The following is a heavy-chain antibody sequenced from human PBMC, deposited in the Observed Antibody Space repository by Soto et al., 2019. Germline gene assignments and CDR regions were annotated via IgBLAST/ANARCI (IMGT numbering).Heavy chain of an antibody. Sequence: GASVKVSCKASGYTFTSYGISWVRQAPGQGLEWMGWISAYNGNTNYAQKLQGRVTMTTDTSTSTAYMELRSLRSDDTAVYYCAYYRAGGKRSGHYYYYYYGMDVWGQGTTVTVSS. CDR1: GYTFTSYG. CDR3: AYYRAGGKRSGHYYYYYYGMDV. V-gene: IGHV1-18*01. D-gene: IGHD6-25*01. CDR2: ISAYNGNT. J-gene: IGHJ6*02.